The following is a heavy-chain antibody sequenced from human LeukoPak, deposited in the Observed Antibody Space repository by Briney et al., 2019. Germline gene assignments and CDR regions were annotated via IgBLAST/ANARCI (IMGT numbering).Heavy chain of an antibody. Sequence: PSETLSLTCTVSGGSISSSSYYWGWIRQPPGKGLEWIGSIYYSGSTYYNPSLKSRVTISVDTSKNQFSLKLSSVTAADTAVYYCASLVIAAAEVNWFDPWGQGTLVTVSP. V-gene: IGHV4-39*01. CDR3: ASLVIAAAEVNWFDP. D-gene: IGHD6-13*01. CDR1: GGSISSSSYY. CDR2: IYYSGST. J-gene: IGHJ5*02.